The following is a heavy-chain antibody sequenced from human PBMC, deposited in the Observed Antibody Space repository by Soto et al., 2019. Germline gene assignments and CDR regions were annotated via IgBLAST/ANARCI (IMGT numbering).Heavy chain of an antibody. D-gene: IGHD3-3*01. CDR2: ISGSGGST. CDR3: AKDPSYDFWSGPAWDV. V-gene: IGHV3-23*01. J-gene: IGHJ6*04. Sequence: GGSLRLSCAASGFTFSSYAMSWVRQAPGKGLEWVSAISGSGGSTYYADSVKGRFTISRDNSKNTLYLQMNSLRAEDTAVYYCAKDPSYDFWSGPAWDVWGKGTTVTVSS. CDR1: GFTFSSYA.